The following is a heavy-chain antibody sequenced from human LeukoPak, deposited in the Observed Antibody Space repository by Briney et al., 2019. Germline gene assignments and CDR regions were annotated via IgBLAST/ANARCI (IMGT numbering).Heavy chain of an antibody. CDR1: GGTLSSYA. J-gene: IGHJ3*02. CDR2: IIPIFGTA. Sequence: ASVKVSCKASGGTLSSYAISWVRQAPGQGLEWMGGIIPIFGTANYAQKFQGRVTITTDESTSTAYMELSSLRSEDTAVYYCARDPNWGNDAFDIWGQGTMVTVSS. D-gene: IGHD7-27*01. V-gene: IGHV1-69*05. CDR3: ARDPNWGNDAFDI.